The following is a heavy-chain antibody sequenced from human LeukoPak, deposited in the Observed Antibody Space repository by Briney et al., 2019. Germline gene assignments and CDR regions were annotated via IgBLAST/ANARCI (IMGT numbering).Heavy chain of an antibody. CDR2: INPNSGGT. D-gene: IGHD3-22*01. Sequence: SVKVSCKASGYTFTGYYMHWVRQAPGQGLEWMGWINPNSGGTNYAQKFQGRVTMTRDTSISTAYMELSRLRSDDTAVYYCARAQGWYYYDSSGYYYWGQGTLVTVSS. J-gene: IGHJ4*02. CDR3: ARAQGWYYYDSSGYYY. CDR1: GYTFTGYY. V-gene: IGHV1-2*02.